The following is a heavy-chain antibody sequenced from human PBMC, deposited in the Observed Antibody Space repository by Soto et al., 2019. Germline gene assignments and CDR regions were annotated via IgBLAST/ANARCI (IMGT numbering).Heavy chain of an antibody. Sequence: SETLSLTCAVSDYSISSSNWWGWIRQPPGKGLEWIGYIHDSEGTHYNPSLKSRVTMSVDTSKNQFSLKLSSVTAVDPAVYYCTRKASGSYPFDYWGQGTLVTVSS. J-gene: IGHJ4*02. CDR2: IHDSEGT. V-gene: IGHV4-28*01. CDR3: TRKASGSYPFDY. CDR1: DYSISSSNW. D-gene: IGHD1-26*01.